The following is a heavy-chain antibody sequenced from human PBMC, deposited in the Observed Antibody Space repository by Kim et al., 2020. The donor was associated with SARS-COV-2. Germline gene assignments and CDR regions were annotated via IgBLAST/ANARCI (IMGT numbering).Heavy chain of an antibody. CDR3: ARRGQGYYYDSSGYYYLDV. Sequence: RVTISVDTSKNQFSLKLSSVTAADTAVYYCARRGQGYYYDSSGYYYLDVWGQGTTVTVSS. J-gene: IGHJ6*03. V-gene: IGHV4-39*01. D-gene: IGHD3-22*01.